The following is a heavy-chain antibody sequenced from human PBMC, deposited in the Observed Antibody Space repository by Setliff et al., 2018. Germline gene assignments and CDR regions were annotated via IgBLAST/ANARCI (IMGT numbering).Heavy chain of an antibody. V-gene: IGHV4-61*09. CDR3: ARSDGGSSGLDY. Sequence: KSSETLSLTCTVSGDSISSRTYYWSWIRQPAGKGLEWIGHIYASWSTNYNPSLKSRVTISLDTSKNHLSLKLSSVTAADTAVYYCARSDGGSSGLDYWGQGTLVTVSS. D-gene: IGHD2-15*01. CDR2: IYASWST. CDR1: GDSISSRTYY. J-gene: IGHJ4*02.